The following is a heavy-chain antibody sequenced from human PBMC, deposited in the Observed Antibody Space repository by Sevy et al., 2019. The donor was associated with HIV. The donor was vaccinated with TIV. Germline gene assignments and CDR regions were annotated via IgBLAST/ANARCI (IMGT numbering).Heavy chain of an antibody. V-gene: IGHV3-23*01. Sequence: GGSLRLSCAASGFTFSSYAMSWVRQAPGKGLEWVSDISGSGGSTYYADSVKGRFTISRDNSKNTLYLQMNSLRAEDTAVYYCAKDAHYDILTGYYVFDYWGQGTLVTVSS. J-gene: IGHJ4*02. CDR3: AKDAHYDILTGYYVFDY. D-gene: IGHD3-9*01. CDR2: ISGSGGST. CDR1: GFTFSSYA.